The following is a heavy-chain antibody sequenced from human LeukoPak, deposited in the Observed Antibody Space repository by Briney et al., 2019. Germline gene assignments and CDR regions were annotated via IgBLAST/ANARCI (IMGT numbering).Heavy chain of an antibody. CDR3: ARGSLTITMVRGDPRVDYMDV. D-gene: IGHD3-10*01. V-gene: IGHV1-46*01. CDR2: INPSGGST. CDR1: GYTFTNYY. Sequence: ASVNVSCKASGYTFTNYYIHWVRQAPGQGLEWMGIINPSGGSTNYAQKFQGRVTMTRDTSTSTVYMELSSLRSEDTAVYYCARGSLTITMVRGDPRVDYMDVWGKGTTVTVSS. J-gene: IGHJ6*03.